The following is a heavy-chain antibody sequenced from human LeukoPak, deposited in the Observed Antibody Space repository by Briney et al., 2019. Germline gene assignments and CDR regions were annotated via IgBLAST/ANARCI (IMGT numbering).Heavy chain of an antibody. Sequence: GASVKVSCKASGFTFTRYGITWVRQAPGQGLEWMGWINPNSGGTNYAQKFQGRVTMTRDTSISTAYMELSRPRSDDTAVYYCARRYCSSTSCYSPFDYWGQGTLVTVSS. D-gene: IGHD2-2*02. CDR1: GFTFTRYG. CDR2: INPNSGGT. J-gene: IGHJ4*02. CDR3: ARRYCSSTSCYSPFDY. V-gene: IGHV1-2*02.